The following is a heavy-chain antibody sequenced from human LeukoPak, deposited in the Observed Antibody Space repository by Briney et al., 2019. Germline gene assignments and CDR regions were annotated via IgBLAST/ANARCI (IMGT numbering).Heavy chain of an antibody. Sequence: SETLSLTCTVSGGSISSYYWSWIRQPPGKGLEWIGYIYYSGSTNYNPSLKSRVTISVDTSKNQFSLKLSSVTAADTAVYYCATVRRGIDYWGQGTLVTVSS. V-gene: IGHV4-59*01. CDR3: ATVRRGIDY. CDR1: GGSISSYY. CDR2: IYYSGST. J-gene: IGHJ4*02. D-gene: IGHD3-16*01.